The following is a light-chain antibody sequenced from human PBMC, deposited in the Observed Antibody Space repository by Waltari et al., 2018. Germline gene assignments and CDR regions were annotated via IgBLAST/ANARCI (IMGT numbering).Light chain of an antibody. CDR1: QSVSGNS. V-gene: IGKV3-20*01. CDR3: QQYGSSPHT. Sequence: EIVLTQSPGTLSLSPGERATPSCRASQSVSGNSLAWYQHKLGQAPRLLIHGASSWATGIPDRFTGSGSGTDFTLTISSLEPEDFAVYYCQQYGSSPHTFGQGTKLE. J-gene: IGKJ2*01. CDR2: GAS.